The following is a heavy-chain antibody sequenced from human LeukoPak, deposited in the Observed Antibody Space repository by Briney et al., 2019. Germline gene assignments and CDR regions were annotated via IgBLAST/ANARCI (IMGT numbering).Heavy chain of an antibody. CDR2: IIPIFGTA. Sequence: SVKVSCKVSGYTLTELSVHWVRQAPGKGLEWMGGIIPIFGTANYAQKFQGRVTITADESTSTAYMELSSLRSEDTAVYYCARVPKPRHWYQLPGGAFDIWGQGTMVTVSS. J-gene: IGHJ3*02. V-gene: IGHV1-69*13. CDR1: GYTLTELS. D-gene: IGHD2-2*01. CDR3: ARVPKPRHWYQLPGGAFDI.